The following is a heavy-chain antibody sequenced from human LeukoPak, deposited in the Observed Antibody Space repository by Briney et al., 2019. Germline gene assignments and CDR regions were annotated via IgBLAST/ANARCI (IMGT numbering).Heavy chain of an antibody. D-gene: IGHD1-14*01. CDR2: ISWKSGII. V-gene: IGHV3-9*01. J-gene: IGHJ6*02. CDR3: ARVLVNHFLGYYYGTDV. Sequence: GGALRLSCAPSGVTFDDYAMHSVRHAPGKGLEWGSGISWKSGIIGYADSVKGRFTISRDNAKTSLYLQMTSPRAEDTALSYCARVLVNHFLGYYYGTDVWGHGTTVTVS. CDR1: GVTFDDYA.